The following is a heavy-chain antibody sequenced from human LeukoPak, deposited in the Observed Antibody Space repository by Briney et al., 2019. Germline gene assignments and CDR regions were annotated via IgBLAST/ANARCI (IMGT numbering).Heavy chain of an antibody. V-gene: IGHV3-7*05. J-gene: IGHJ4*02. CDR1: GFTFSNYW. CDR2: IKPYASDT. CDR3: TRSGIHVFHDY. D-gene: IGHD1-1*01. Sequence: PGGSLRLSCAASGFTFSNYWMSWGGQAPGKGLEWVSSIKPYASDTYIVDSVRGRFTISRDNAQNSLYLQMNSLRAEDTAVYYCTRSGIHVFHDYWGQGTLVTVSS.